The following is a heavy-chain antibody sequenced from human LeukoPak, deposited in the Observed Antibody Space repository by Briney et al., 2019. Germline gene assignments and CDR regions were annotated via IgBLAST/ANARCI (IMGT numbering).Heavy chain of an antibody. CDR2: ISDRGGT. CDR1: GFTFSSYA. V-gene: IGHV3-23*01. CDR3: AKVTWTRSGSPDY. J-gene: IGHJ4*02. Sequence: GPLRLSCAASGFTFSSYAMHWVRQAPGKGLEWVSGISDRGGTYYADSVKGRFTISRDNSKNTLYLQMNSLRAEDTAVYYCAKVTWTRSGSPDYWGQGTLVTVSS. D-gene: IGHD3-10*01.